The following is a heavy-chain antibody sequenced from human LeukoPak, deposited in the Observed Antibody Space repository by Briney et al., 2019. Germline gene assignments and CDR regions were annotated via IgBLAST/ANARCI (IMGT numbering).Heavy chain of an antibody. Sequence: SVKVSCKASGGTFSSYAISWVRQAPGQGLEWMGGIVPIFGTANYAQKFQGRVTITADESTSTAYMELSSLRSEDTAVYYCARGSEDIVVVPAARMLNGSPKNYYYYGMDVWGQGTTVTVSS. CDR3: ARGSEDIVVVPAARMLNGSPKNYYYYGMDV. V-gene: IGHV1-69*13. D-gene: IGHD2-2*01. CDR1: GGTFSSYA. CDR2: IVPIFGTA. J-gene: IGHJ6*02.